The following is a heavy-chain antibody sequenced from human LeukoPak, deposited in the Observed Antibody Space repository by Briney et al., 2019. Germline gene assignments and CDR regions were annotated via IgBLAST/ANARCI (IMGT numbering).Heavy chain of an antibody. CDR1: GFTFSNAW. J-gene: IGHJ4*02. D-gene: IGHD1-26*01. CDR3: TTDVADPEYSGSYFDY. CDR2: IRSKTDGGTT. Sequence: GGSLRLSCAASGFTFSNAWMSWVRQAPGKGLEYIGRIRSKTDGGTTDYNAPVKGRFSISRDDSRNTLYLQLHSLKTEDTGVYYCTTDVADPEYSGSYFDYWGQGTLVTVSS. V-gene: IGHV3-15*01.